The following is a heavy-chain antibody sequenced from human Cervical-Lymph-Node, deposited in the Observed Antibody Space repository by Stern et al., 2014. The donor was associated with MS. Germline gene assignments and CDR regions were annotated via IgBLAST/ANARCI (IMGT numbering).Heavy chain of an antibody. CDR1: GFSFNTRGVG. D-gene: IGHD3-16*01. CDR2: IYYNNET. Sequence: QVTLKESGPTLVKPTQTLTLTCTFSGFSFNTRGVGVGWSRQSPGKALEWLALIYYNNETRYSPSLRSRLTISRDTSKNQVVLTMANMDPVDTATYYCALDPQFGGQGGRVTVSS. CDR3: ALDPQF. J-gene: IGHJ4*02. V-gene: IGHV2-5*01.